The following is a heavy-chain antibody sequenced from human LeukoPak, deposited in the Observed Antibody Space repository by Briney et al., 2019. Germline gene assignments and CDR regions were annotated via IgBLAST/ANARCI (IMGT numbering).Heavy chain of an antibody. CDR1: GSSFSGHY. D-gene: IGHD6-6*01. CDR3: AREPGWTIAARPFDY. Sequence: PSETLSLTCGVYGSSFSGHYWSWIRQPPGKGLEWIGEINHSGSTNYNASLKSRVTISVDTSREQFSLKLSSVTAADSAMYYCAREPGWTIAARPFDYCGQGTLVTVSS. CDR2: INHSGST. V-gene: IGHV4-34*01. J-gene: IGHJ4*02.